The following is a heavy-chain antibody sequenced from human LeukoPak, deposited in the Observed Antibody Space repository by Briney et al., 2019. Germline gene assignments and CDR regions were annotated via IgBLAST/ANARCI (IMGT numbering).Heavy chain of an antibody. V-gene: IGHV3-11*04. CDR1: GFTFSDYY. Sequence: PGGSLRLSCAASGFTFSDYYMSWIRQAPGKGLEWVSYISSSGSTIYYADSVKGRFTISRDNAKNSLYLQMNSLRAEDTAVYYCARVSAASEDYSYYYMDVWGKGTTVTVSS. D-gene: IGHD6-13*01. CDR2: ISSSGSTI. J-gene: IGHJ6*03. CDR3: ARVSAASEDYSYYYMDV.